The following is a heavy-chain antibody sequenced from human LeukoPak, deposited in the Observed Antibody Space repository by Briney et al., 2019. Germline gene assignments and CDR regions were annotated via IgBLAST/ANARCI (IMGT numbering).Heavy chain of an antibody. CDR2: ISAYNGNT. CDR3: ARWPRSLDDFWGGALFDP. V-gene: IGHV1-18*01. Sequence: GASVKVSCKASGYTFTSYGISWVRQAPGQGLEWMGWISAYNGNTNYAQKLQGRVTMTTDTSTSTAYMELRSLRSDDTAVYYCARWPRSLDDFWGGALFDPWGQGTLVTVSS. CDR1: GYTFTSYG. D-gene: IGHD3-3*01. J-gene: IGHJ5*02.